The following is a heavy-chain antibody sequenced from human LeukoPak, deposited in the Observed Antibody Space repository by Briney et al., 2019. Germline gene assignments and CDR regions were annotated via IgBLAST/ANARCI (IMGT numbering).Heavy chain of an antibody. CDR2: ITTGDGNT. V-gene: IGHV3-23*01. CDR1: GFTFSSYT. Sequence: GGSLRLSCTASGFTFSSYTMTWVRQAPGKGLKWVSTITTGDGNTYYAGSVKGRFTVPRDDSKNTLYLQMNSLRAEDTAVYYCAKDGGLWVSAHWGDSWGRGTLVTVSS. J-gene: IGHJ4*02. CDR3: AKDGGLWVSAHWGDS. D-gene: IGHD7-27*01.